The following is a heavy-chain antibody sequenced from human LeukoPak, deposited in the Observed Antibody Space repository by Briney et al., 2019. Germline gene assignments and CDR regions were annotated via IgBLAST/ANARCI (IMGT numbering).Heavy chain of an antibody. CDR3: ARDSDYGDYVNWFDP. Sequence: GGSLRLSCAASGFTFSSYEMNWVRQAPGKGLESVSYISSSGSTIYYADSVKGRFTISRDNAKNSLYLQMNSLRAEDTAVYYCARDSDYGDYVNWFDPWGQGTLPTVSS. V-gene: IGHV3-48*03. CDR2: ISSSGSTI. CDR1: GFTFSSYE. D-gene: IGHD4-17*01. J-gene: IGHJ5*02.